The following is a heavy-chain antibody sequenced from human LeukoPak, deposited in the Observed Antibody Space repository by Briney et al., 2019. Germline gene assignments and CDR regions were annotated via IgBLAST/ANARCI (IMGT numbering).Heavy chain of an antibody. CDR1: GFTFSSYA. D-gene: IGHD1-26*01. CDR2: ISGSGGST. V-gene: IGHV3-23*01. CDR3: AKGSRGSGSYYFDY. Sequence: PGGSLRLXCAASGFTFSSYAMSWVRQAPGKGLEWVSAISGSGGSTYYADSVKGRFTISRDNSKNTLYLQMNSLSAEDTAVYYCAKGSRGSGSYYFDYWGQGTLVTVSS. J-gene: IGHJ4*02.